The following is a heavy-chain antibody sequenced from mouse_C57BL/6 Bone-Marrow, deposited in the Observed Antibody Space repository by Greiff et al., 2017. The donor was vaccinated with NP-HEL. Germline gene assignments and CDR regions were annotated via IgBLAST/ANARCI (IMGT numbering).Heavy chain of an antibody. CDR1: GYTFTSYW. CDR2: INPSKGGT. CDR3: APSYDGDYGY. J-gene: IGHJ2*01. Sequence: QVQLQQSATELVKPGASVKLSCKASGYTFTSYWMHWVKQRPGQGLEWIGNINPSKGGTNYNEKFKSKTTRTVDKSSSTAYMQLSSLTSEASAVYYCAPSYDGDYGYWGQGTTLIVSS. D-gene: IGHD2-3*01. V-gene: IGHV1-53*01.